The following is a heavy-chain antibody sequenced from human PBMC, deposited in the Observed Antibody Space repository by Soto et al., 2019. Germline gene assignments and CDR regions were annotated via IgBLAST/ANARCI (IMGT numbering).Heavy chain of an antibody. CDR1: GFTLSSYA. V-gene: IGHV3-30-3*01. CDR3: ARSNFNYDFWSGYLVGEFDY. D-gene: IGHD3-3*01. J-gene: IGHJ4*02. CDR2: ISYDGSNK. Sequence: GGSLRLSCAASGFTLSSYAMHWVRQAPGKGLEWVAVISYDGSNKYYADSVKGRFTISRDNSKNTLYLQMNSLRAEDTAVYYCARSNFNYDFWSGYLVGEFDYWGQGTLVTVSS.